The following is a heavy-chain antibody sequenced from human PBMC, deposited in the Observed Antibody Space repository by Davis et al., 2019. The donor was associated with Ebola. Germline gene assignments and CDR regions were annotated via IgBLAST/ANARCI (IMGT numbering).Heavy chain of an antibody. CDR1: GFTFSSYS. V-gene: IGHV3-21*01. CDR3: ARVKLGHDAFDI. Sequence: PGGSLRLSCAASGFTFSSYSMNWVRQAPGKGLEWVSSISSSSSYIYYADSVKGRFTISRDNAKNSLYLQMNSLRAEDTAVYYCARVKLGHDAFDIWGQGTMVTVSS. CDR2: ISSSSSYI. J-gene: IGHJ3*02. D-gene: IGHD1/OR15-1a*01.